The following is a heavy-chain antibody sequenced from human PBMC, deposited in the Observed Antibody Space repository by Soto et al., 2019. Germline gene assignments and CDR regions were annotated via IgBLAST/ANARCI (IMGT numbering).Heavy chain of an antibody. J-gene: IGHJ6*02. D-gene: IGHD1-26*01. CDR3: AKVSLGATTITDYYYYSMDV. Sequence: GGSLRLFCAASGFTFSSYAMSWVRQAPGKGLEGVSAISGGGGSTYYADSVKGRITISRDNSKNTLYLQMNSLRAEDTAVYYCAKVSLGATTITDYYYYSMDVWGHGTTVTVSS. CDR2: ISGGGGST. CDR1: GFTFSSYA. V-gene: IGHV3-23*01.